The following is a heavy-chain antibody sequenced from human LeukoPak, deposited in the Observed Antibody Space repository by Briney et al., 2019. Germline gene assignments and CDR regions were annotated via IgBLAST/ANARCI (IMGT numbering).Heavy chain of an antibody. CDR3: ASETPSGPAASSNDAFDI. Sequence: SQTLSLTCTVSGGAISSGSHYWSWIRQSAGKGLEWIGRIHTSGTTNSNPSLKSRVTISVDTSKNQFSLKLSSVTAADTAVYYCASETPSGPAASSNDAFDIWGQGTMVTVSS. CDR1: GGAISSGSHY. CDR2: IHTSGTT. J-gene: IGHJ3*02. D-gene: IGHD1-26*01. V-gene: IGHV4-61*02.